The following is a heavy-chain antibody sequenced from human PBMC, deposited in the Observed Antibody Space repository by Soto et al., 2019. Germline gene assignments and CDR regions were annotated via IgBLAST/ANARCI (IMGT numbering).Heavy chain of an antibody. CDR1: GDSVSSNSAA. V-gene: IGHV6-1*01. D-gene: IGHD3-22*01. Sequence: KQSQTLSLTCAISGDSVSSNSAAWNWIRQSPSRGLEWLGRTYYRSKWYNDYAVSVKSRITINPDTSKNQFSLQLNSVTPEDTAVYYCARDGGAYYYDSSGYYAFDIWGQGTMVTVSS. J-gene: IGHJ3*02. CDR2: TYYRSKWYN. CDR3: ARDGGAYYYDSSGYYAFDI.